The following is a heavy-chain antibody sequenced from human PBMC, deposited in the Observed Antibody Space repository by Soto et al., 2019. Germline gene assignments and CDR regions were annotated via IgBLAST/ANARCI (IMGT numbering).Heavy chain of an antibody. CDR2: IYPGDSDT. J-gene: IGHJ4*02. CDR1: GYTFSNHW. CDR3: ARPSSGCYGFDS. D-gene: IGHD6-25*01. V-gene: IGHV5-51*01. Sequence: PGESLKISCKGSGYTFSNHWIGWVRQMPGKGLEWMGIIYPGDSDTRYSPSFQGQVTISADKSISTAYLQWSSLTASDTAMYYCARPSSGCYGFDSWGQGTLVTVSS.